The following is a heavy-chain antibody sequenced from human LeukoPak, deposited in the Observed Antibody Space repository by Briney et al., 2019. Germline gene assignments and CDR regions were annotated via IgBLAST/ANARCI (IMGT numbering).Heavy chain of an antibody. CDR2: IIPILGIA. CDR3: ARYYDSSGYLEDY. J-gene: IGHJ4*02. V-gene: IGHV1-69*04. D-gene: IGHD3-22*01. Sequence: SVKVSCKASGGTFSSYAISWVRQAPGQGLEWMGRIIPILGIANYAQKFQGRVTITADKSTSTAYMELSSLRSEDTAVYYCARYYDSSGYLEDYWGQGTLVTVSS. CDR1: GGTFSSYA.